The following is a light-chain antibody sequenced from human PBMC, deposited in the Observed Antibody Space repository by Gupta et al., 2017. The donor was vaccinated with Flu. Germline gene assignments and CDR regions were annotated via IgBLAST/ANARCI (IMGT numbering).Light chain of an antibody. CDR3: SSDTRGTTHV. CDR1: SSDIGVYNS. CDR2: DVN. Sequence: QSPLTLPDSASASPAPSLTISCTGTSSDIGVYNSVSWYQQHPGKAPNVMIYDVNSRPSGVSNRCSGSESGNTAALTVSESQDEDEADYYCSSDTRGTTHVFGGGTKLTVL. J-gene: IGLJ3*02. V-gene: IGLV2-14*03.